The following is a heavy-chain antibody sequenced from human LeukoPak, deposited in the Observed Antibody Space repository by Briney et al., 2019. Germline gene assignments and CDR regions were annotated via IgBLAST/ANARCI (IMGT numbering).Heavy chain of an antibody. V-gene: IGHV3-30*04. D-gene: IGHD3-22*01. CDR1: GFTFSSYA. Sequence: QPGRSLSLSCAATGFTFSSYAMHWLRQAPGKGLEWVAVISYDGSYKYYADSVKGRFTISRDNSTNTLYLQMSSLRADDTAVYYCARDGEYYYDTWGQGTLVTVSS. CDR2: ISYDGSYK. CDR3: ARDGEYYYDT. J-gene: IGHJ4*02.